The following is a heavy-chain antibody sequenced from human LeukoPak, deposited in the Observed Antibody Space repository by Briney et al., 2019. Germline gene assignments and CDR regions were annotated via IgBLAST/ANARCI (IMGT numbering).Heavy chain of an antibody. J-gene: IGHJ1*01. CDR3: ARSYSGSFLY. CDR1: GGSVSSSDYY. D-gene: IGHD1-26*01. Sequence: SETLSLTCTVSGGSVSSSDYYWGWIRQPPGKGLEWIGSIYYSGSTYYKPSLKSRVTISLDTPKKQFSLKLSSVTAADTAVYYCARSYSGSFLYWGQGSLVTVSS. V-gene: IGHV4-39*01. CDR2: IYYSGST.